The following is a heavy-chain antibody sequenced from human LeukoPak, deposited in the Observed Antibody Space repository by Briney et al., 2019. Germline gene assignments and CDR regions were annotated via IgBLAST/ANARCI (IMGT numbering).Heavy chain of an antibody. CDR2: ISYDGSNK. D-gene: IGHD3-3*01. Sequence: GRSLRLSCAASGFTFSSYGMHWVRQAPGKGLEWVAVISYDGSNKYYADSEKGRFTISRDNSKNTLYLQMNSLRAEDTAVYYCAKDSHYDFWSGYYLLGYYYAMDVWGQGTTVTVSS. V-gene: IGHV3-30*18. CDR3: AKDSHYDFWSGYYLLGYYYAMDV. CDR1: GFTFSSYG. J-gene: IGHJ6*02.